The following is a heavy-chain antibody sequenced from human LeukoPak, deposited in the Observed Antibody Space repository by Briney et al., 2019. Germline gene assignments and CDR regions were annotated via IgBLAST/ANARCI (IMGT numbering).Heavy chain of an antibody. CDR3: ARGNVRF. V-gene: IGHV3-53*01. Sequence: PGGSLTLSCLVSGFTVSSNSMSWLRQAPRTALEGVSFIYSDNIHYSDSVKGRFTISRDNSKNTLYLQMNSLRAEDTAVYYCARGNVRFWGQGTLVTVSS. D-gene: IGHD3-10*01. J-gene: IGHJ4*02. CDR2: IYSDNI. CDR1: GFTVSSNS.